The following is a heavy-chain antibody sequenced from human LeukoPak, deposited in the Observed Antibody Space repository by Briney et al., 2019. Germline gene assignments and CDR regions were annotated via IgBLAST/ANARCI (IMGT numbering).Heavy chain of an antibody. CDR3: ARDKFGYHDY. Sequence: SETLSLTCAVYGGSFSGYYWSWIRQPPGKGLEWIGYIYHSGSTYYNPSLKSRVTISVDRSKNQFSLKLSSVTAADTAVYYCARDKFGYHDYWGQGTLVTVSS. V-gene: IGHV4-34*01. J-gene: IGHJ4*02. CDR2: IYHSGST. CDR1: GGSFSGYY. D-gene: IGHD3-10*01.